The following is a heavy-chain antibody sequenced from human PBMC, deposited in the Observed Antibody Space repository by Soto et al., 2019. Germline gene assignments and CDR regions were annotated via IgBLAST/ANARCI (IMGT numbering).Heavy chain of an antibody. CDR3: ARAGGSYGSGSFDY. CDR1: GGSISSGGYS. J-gene: IGHJ4*02. V-gene: IGHV4-30-2*01. Sequence: SETLSLTCAVSGGSISSGGYSWSWIRQPPGKGLEWIGYIYHSGSTYYNPSLKSRVTISVDRSKNQFSLKLSSVTAADTAVYYCARAGGSYGSGSFDYWGQGTLVTVSS. CDR2: IYHSGST. D-gene: IGHD3-10*01.